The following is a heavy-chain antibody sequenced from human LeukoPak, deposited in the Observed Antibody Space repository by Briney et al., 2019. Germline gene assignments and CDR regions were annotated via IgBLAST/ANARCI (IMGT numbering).Heavy chain of an antibody. J-gene: IGHJ4*02. CDR2: INTNTGNP. V-gene: IGHV7-4-1*02. D-gene: IGHD4-17*01. CDR1: GYTFTSYG. Sequence: VASVKVSCKASGYTFTSYGISWVRQAPGQGLEWMGWINTNTGNPTYAQGFTGRFVFSLDTSVSTAYLQISSLKAEDTAVYYCARDSSDYGDYVVGSDFDYWGQGTLVTVSS. CDR3: ARDSSDYGDYVVGSDFDY.